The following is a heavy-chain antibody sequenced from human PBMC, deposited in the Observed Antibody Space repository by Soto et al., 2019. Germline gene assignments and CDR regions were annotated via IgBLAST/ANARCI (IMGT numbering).Heavy chain of an antibody. J-gene: IGHJ6*02. CDR1: GFTFSSYA. CDR3: AKAYDFWTTTSVLDV. CDR2: ISGSGGST. V-gene: IGHV3-23*01. D-gene: IGHD3-3*01. Sequence: GGSLRLSCAASGFTFSSYAMSWVRQAPGKGLEWVSAISGSGGSTYYADSVKGRLTISRDNSKNTLYLQMNSLRAEDTAVYYCAKAYDFWTTTSVLDVWGQGTTVTVSS.